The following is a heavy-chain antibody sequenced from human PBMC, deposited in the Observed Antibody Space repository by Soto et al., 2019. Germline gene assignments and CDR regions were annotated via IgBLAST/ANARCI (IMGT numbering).Heavy chain of an antibody. CDR2: IKSKTDGGTT. J-gene: IGHJ3*02. CDR1: GFTFSNAW. V-gene: IGHV3-15*07. Sequence: GGSLRLSCAASGFTFSNAWMNWVRQAPGKGLEWVGRIKSKTDGGTTDYAAPVKGRFTISRDDSKNKLYLQMNSLKTEDTAVYYCTTGTPGIVDAFDIWGQGTMVTVSS. CDR3: TTGTPGIVDAFDI. D-gene: IGHD1-1*01.